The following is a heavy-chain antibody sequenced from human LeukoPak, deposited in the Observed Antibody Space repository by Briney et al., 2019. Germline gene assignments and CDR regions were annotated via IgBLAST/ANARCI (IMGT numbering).Heavy chain of an antibody. CDR1: GGSISTSNYY. V-gene: IGHV4-39*07. J-gene: IGHJ6*03. D-gene: IGHD3-10*01. CDR3: ARESYGSRSYDYYYYYMDV. CDR2: IYYSGST. Sequence: SETLSLTCTVSGGSISTSNYYWGWLRQPPGKGLEWIGSIYYSGSTYYNPSLKSRVTTSVDTSKNQFSLKLSSVTAADTAVYYCARESYGSRSYDYYYYYMDVWGKGTTVTVSS.